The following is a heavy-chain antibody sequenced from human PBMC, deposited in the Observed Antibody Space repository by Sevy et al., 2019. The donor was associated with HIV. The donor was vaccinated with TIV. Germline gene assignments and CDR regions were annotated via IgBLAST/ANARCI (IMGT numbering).Heavy chain of an antibody. J-gene: IGHJ6*02. CDR1: GYTFTSYD. Sequence: ASVKVSCKASGYTFTSYDINWVRQATGQGLEWMGWMNPNSGKTGYAQKFQGRVTMTRNTSISTAYMELSSLSSEDTAVYYCARGDSPAYCSSWYYYYYGMDVWGQGTTVTVSS. D-gene: IGHD6-13*01. CDR2: MNPNSGKT. CDR3: ARGDSPAYCSSWYYYYYGMDV. V-gene: IGHV1-8*01.